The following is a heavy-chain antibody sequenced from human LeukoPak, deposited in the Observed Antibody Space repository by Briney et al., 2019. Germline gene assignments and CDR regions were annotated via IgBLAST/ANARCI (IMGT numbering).Heavy chain of an antibody. CDR3: ARDPRWLRGYYYMDV. J-gene: IGHJ6*03. Sequence: GASVKVSCKASGYTFTDYYMHWVRQAPGQGLEWMGWINPNSGGTNYAQKFQGRVTMTRDTSISTAYMELSRLRSDDTAVYYCARDPRWLRGYYYMDVWGKGTTVTVSS. CDR2: INPNSGGT. CDR1: GYTFTDYY. V-gene: IGHV1-2*02. D-gene: IGHD5-12*01.